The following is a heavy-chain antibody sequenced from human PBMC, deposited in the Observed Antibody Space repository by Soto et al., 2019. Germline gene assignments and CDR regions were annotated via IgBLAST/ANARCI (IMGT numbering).Heavy chain of an antibody. D-gene: IGHD6-19*01. CDR2: IYHGDADA. Sequence: PGASLNTSCNAAESSFSNHWTRWVRQMRGKGLELMGIIYHGDADARYSPSFAGQVTISVEKSITTAYLHWSSLEASDSAVYYCARQGDMAATPADAFDIWGQGTLVTVSS. V-gene: IGHV5-51*01. CDR1: ESSFSNHW. CDR3: ARQGDMAATPADAFDI. J-gene: IGHJ3*02.